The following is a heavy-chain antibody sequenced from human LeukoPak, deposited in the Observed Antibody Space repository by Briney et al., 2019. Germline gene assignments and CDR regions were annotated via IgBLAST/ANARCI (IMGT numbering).Heavy chain of an antibody. J-gene: IGHJ3*02. Sequence: PSETLSLTCTVSGGSISSYYWSWVRQPPGKGLEWIGYIYYSGSTNYNPSLKSRVTISVDTSKNQFSLKLSSVTAADTAVYYCARDKYYDFWSGYSTDTAFDIWGQGTMVTVSS. CDR3: ARDKYYDFWSGYSTDTAFDI. V-gene: IGHV4-59*01. CDR2: IYYSGST. D-gene: IGHD3-3*01. CDR1: GGSISSYY.